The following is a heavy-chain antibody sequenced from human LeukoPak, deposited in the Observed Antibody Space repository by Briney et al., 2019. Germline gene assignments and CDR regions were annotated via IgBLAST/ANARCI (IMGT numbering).Heavy chain of an antibody. CDR1: GFIFSNYA. CDR2: ISDNGDKT. J-gene: IGHJ4*02. Sequence: GGSLRLSCAASGFIFSNYAMSWVRQTPGKGLEWVSAISDNGDKTYYTESVKGRFSISRDNSKKTLYLQVNSLRAEDTAEYYCAKETVAVGGFVTIDYWGQGTLVTVSS. CDR3: AKETVAVGGFVTIDY. V-gene: IGHV3-23*01. D-gene: IGHD2-21*01.